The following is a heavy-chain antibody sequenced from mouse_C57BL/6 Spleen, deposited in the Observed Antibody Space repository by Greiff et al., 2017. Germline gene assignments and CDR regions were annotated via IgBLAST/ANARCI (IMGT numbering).Heavy chain of an antibody. V-gene: IGHV1-82*01. J-gene: IGHJ2*01. D-gene: IGHD1-1*01. Sequence: QVQLQQSGPELVKPGASVKISCKASGYAFSSSWMNWVKQRPGKGLEWIGRIYPGDGDTNYNGKFKGKATLTADKSSSTAYMQLSSLTSEDSAVYFCARDGSSYRAYYFDYWGQGTTLTVSS. CDR1: GYAFSSSW. CDR3: ARDGSSYRAYYFDY. CDR2: IYPGDGDT.